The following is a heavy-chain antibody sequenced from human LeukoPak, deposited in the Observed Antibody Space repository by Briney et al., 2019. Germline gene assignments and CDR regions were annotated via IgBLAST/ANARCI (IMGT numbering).Heavy chain of an antibody. J-gene: IGHJ2*01. D-gene: IGHD3-3*01. CDR1: GGSISSGGYY. V-gene: IGHV4-31*03. CDR2: NT. Sequence: ASETLSLTCTVSGGSISSGGYYWSWIRQHPGKGLEWVGYNTYYNPSLKSRVTISLDTSKNQFSLKLTSVTAADTAVYHCARAILTPSGYVWHFDLWGRGTLVTVSS. CDR3: ARAILTPSGYVWHFDL.